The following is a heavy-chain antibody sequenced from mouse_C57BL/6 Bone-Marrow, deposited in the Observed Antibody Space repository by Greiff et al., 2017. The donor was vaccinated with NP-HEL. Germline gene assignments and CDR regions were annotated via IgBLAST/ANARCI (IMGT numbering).Heavy chain of an antibody. CDR3: AREGNAMDY. Sequence: VQLQQSGPELVKPGASVKISCKASGYTFTDYYMNWVKQSHGKSLEWIGDINPNNGGTSYNQKFKGKATLTVDKSSSTAYMELRSRTSEDSAFYYCAREGNAMDYWGQGTSVTVSS. J-gene: IGHJ4*01. V-gene: IGHV1-26*01. CDR2: INPNNGGT. CDR1: GYTFTDYY.